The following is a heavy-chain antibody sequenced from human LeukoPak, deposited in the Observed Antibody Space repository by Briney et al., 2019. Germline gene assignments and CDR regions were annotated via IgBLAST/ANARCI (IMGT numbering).Heavy chain of an antibody. CDR3: ARGGLRFGELLYFDY. Sequence: PGGSLRLSCAASGFTFSSYSMNWVRQAPGKGLVWVSYISSSSSTIYYADSVKGRFTISRDNAKNSLYLQMNSLRAEDTAVYYCARGGLRFGELLYFDYWGQGTLVTVSS. CDR2: ISSSSSTI. V-gene: IGHV3-48*04. J-gene: IGHJ4*02. CDR1: GFTFSSYS. D-gene: IGHD3-10*01.